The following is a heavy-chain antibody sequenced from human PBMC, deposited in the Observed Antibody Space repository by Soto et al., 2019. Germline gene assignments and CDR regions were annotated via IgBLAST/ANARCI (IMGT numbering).Heavy chain of an antibody. D-gene: IGHD6-19*01. CDR2: ISGSGGST. Sequence: GGSLRLSCAASGFTFSSYAMSWVRQAPGKGLEWVSAISGSGGSTYYADSVKGRLTISRDNSKNTLYLQMNSLRAEDTAVYYCAKDCSGWYGEFDYWGQGTLVTVSS. J-gene: IGHJ4*02. CDR3: AKDCSGWYGEFDY. CDR1: GFTFSSYA. V-gene: IGHV3-23*01.